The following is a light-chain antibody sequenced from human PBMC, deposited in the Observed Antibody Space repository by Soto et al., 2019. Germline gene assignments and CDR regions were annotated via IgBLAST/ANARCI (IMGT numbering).Light chain of an antibody. CDR1: QSVSSN. V-gene: IGKV3-15*01. Sequence: EIVMTQSPATLSVSTGERATLSCRASQSVSSNLAWFQQNPGQAPRLLIYGASARATGIPARFSGSGSGIEFTLTISSLQSEDFAVYYCQQYNTWPPYTFGQGTKLEI. CDR2: GAS. CDR3: QQYNTWPPYT. J-gene: IGKJ2*01.